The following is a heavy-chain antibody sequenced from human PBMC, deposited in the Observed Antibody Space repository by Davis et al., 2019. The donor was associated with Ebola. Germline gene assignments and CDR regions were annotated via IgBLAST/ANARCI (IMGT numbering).Heavy chain of an antibody. J-gene: IGHJ4*02. V-gene: IGHV3-21*05. CDR3: ARGGYYDWPMRTFDY. D-gene: IGHD3-9*01. CDR1: GFTFSSYS. CDR2: ISASGSYT. Sequence: GESLKISCAASGFTFSSYSMAWIRQAPGKGLELVSYISASGSYTNYADSVKGRFIISRDNAKNSLFLQMNSLRAEDTALYYCARGGYYDWPMRTFDYWGQGSLVTVSS.